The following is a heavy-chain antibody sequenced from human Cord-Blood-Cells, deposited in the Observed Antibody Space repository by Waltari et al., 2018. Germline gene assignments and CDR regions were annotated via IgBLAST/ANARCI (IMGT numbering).Heavy chain of an antibody. J-gene: IGHJ3*02. CDR3: ARAPLRRYSYGHDAFDI. D-gene: IGHD5-18*01. CDR2: INHSGST. V-gene: IGHV4-34*01. Sequence: QVQLQQWGAGLLKPSETLSLTCAVYGGSFSGYYWRWIRQPPGKGLEWIGEINHSGSTNYNPSLKSRVTISVDTSKNQFSLKLSSVTAADTAVYYCARAPLRRYSYGHDAFDIWGQGTMVTVSS. CDR1: GGSFSGYY.